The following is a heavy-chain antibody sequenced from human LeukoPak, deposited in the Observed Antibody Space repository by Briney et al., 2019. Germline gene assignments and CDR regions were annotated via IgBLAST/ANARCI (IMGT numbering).Heavy chain of an antibody. CDR1: GGSVSSGSFY. J-gene: IGHJ4*02. CDR2: VYYSGST. Sequence: SETLSLTCTVSGGSVSSGSFYWSWIRQPPGKGLEWIGYVYYSGSTNYNPSLKSRVTISVDTSKNQFSLKLSSVTAADTAVYYCARDIPPRGSYYDYWGQGTLVTVSS. D-gene: IGHD1-26*01. V-gene: IGHV4-61*01. CDR3: ARDIPPRGSYYDY.